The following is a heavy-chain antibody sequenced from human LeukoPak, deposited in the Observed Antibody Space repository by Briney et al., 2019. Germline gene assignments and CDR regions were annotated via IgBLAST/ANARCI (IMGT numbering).Heavy chain of an antibody. CDR3: ARGGTMVRGVMGAFDI. CDR1: GGSISSYY. D-gene: IGHD3-10*01. J-gene: IGHJ3*02. V-gene: IGHV4-59*12. CDR2: IYYSGST. Sequence: PSETLSLTCTVSGGSISSYYWSWIRQPPGKGLEWIGYIYYSGSTNYNPSLKSRVTISVDTSKNQFSLKLSSVTAADTAVYYCARGGTMVRGVMGAFDIWGQGTMVTVSS.